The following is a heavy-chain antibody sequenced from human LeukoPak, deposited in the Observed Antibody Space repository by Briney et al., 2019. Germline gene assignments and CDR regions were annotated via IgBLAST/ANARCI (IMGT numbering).Heavy chain of an antibody. CDR2: IWSVGGAE. V-gene: IGHV3-33*01. J-gene: IGHJ4*02. CDR1: GFPFSSYG. D-gene: IGHD1-26*01. Sequence: GGSLRLSCVASGFPFSSYGMHWVRQAPGKGLEWVAVIWSVGGAEYYADSVKGRFTISRDNSKNMLFLQMNSLRAEDTAVYYCATDRNSGKYYDYWGQGTLVTVSS. CDR3: ATDRNSGKYYDY.